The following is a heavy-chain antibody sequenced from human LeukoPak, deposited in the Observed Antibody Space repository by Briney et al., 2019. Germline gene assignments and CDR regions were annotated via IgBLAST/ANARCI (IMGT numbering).Heavy chain of an antibody. CDR2: IIPILGTA. J-gene: IGHJ5*02. CDR1: GGTFSSYA. Sequence: SVKVSCKASGGTFSSYAISWVRQAPGQGLEWMGRIIPILGTANYAQKFQGRVTITADKSTSTAYMELSSLRSEDTAVYYCAREEQQLAWDGWFDPWGQGTLVTVSS. V-gene: IGHV1-69*04. CDR3: AREEQQLAWDGWFDP. D-gene: IGHD6-13*01.